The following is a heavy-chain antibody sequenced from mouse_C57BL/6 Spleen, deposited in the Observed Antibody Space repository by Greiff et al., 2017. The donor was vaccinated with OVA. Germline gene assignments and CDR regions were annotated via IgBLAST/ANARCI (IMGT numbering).Heavy chain of an antibody. CDR1: GYSITSGYY. CDR2: ISYDGSN. Sequence: EVKLQESGPGLVKPSQSLSLTCSVTGYSITSGYYWNWIRQFPGNKLEWMGYISYDGSNNYNPSLKNRISITRDTSKNQFFLKLNSVTTEDTATYYCAREFDGYDVGYWGQGTTLTVSS. J-gene: IGHJ2*01. CDR3: AREFDGYDVGY. V-gene: IGHV3-6*01. D-gene: IGHD2-2*01.